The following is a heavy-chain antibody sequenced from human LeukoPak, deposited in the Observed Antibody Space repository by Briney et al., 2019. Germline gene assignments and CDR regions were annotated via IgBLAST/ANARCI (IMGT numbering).Heavy chain of an antibody. J-gene: IGHJ3*02. CDR3: ARYGGTYFDT. CDR2: IQYSGST. V-gene: IGHV4-59*08. D-gene: IGHD3-10*01. Sequence: PSETLSLTCTVSGGSISPYYWSWIRQPPGEGLEWIGYIQYSGSTSYNPSLKSRVTISVDTSKNQFSLKLSSVTAADSAVYSCARYGGTYFDTWGQGTMVTVSS. CDR1: GGSISPYY.